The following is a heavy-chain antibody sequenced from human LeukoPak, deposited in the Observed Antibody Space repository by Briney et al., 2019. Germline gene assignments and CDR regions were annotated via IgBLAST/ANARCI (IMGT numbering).Heavy chain of an antibody. CDR1: GFTFSSYE. J-gene: IGHJ4*02. D-gene: IGHD6-19*01. CDR3: AKSGIQQWLVQGY. Sequence: GGSLRLSCAASGFTFSSYEMNWVRQAPGKGLEWVSYISSSGSTIYYADSVKGRFTISRDNAKNSLYLQMNSLRAEDTAVYYCAKSGIQQWLVQGYWGQGTLVTVSS. V-gene: IGHV3-48*03. CDR2: ISSSGSTI.